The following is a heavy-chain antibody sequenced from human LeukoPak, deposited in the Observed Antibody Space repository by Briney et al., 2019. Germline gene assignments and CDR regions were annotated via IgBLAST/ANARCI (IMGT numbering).Heavy chain of an antibody. CDR3: ARHAGGISATGTRPFDY. V-gene: IGHV4-39*01. J-gene: IGHJ4*02. CDR1: GASFSSSTYY. CDR2: IYYSGST. D-gene: IGHD6-13*01. Sequence: SESLSLTCTVSGASFSSSTYYWGWIRQPPGKGLEWIGSIYYSGSTYYNPSLKSRVTMSVDTSKNQFSLKLSSVTAADTAVYYCARHAGGISATGTRPFDYWGQGTLVTVSS.